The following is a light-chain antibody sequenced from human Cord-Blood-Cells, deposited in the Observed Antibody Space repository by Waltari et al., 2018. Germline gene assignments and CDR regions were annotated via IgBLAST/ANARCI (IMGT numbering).Light chain of an antibody. Sequence: IVLTQSPATLSLSPGERATLSCRASQSVSSYLAWYQQKPGQAPRLLIYDASNRATGIPARFSGSGPGTDFTLTISSLEPEDFAVYYCQQRSNWHTFGPGTKVDIK. CDR3: QQRSNWHT. V-gene: IGKV3D-11*02. J-gene: IGKJ3*01. CDR1: QSVSSY. CDR2: DAS.